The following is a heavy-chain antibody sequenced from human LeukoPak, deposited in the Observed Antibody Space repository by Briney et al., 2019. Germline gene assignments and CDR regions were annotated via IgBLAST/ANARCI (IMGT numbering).Heavy chain of an antibody. CDR2: IYSGGST. D-gene: IGHD1-26*01. Sequence: PGGSLRLSCAVSGFTVSSNYMSWVRQAPGKGLEWVSVIYSGGSTYYADPVKGRFTISRHNSKNTLYLQMNSLRAEDTAVYYCASDSGDYYYGMDVWGQGTTVTVSS. CDR3: ASDSGDYYYGMDV. V-gene: IGHV3-53*04. J-gene: IGHJ6*02. CDR1: GFTVSSNY.